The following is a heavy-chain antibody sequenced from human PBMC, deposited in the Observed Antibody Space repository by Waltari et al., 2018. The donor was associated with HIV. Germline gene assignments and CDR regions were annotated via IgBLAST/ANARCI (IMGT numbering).Heavy chain of an antibody. CDR2: IKKDGSEK. D-gene: IGHD5-12*01. Sequence: EVQLVESGGGLVQPGGSLRLSCAASGFTFSSYWMSWVRQAPGKGLECVGNIKKDGSEKSYVDAVKGRFTISRDNAKNSLYLQMNNLGAEDTAVYYCARLRGGYDFDYWGQGTLVTVSS. CDR1: GFTFSSYW. V-gene: IGHV3-7*01. J-gene: IGHJ4*02. CDR3: ARLRGGYDFDY.